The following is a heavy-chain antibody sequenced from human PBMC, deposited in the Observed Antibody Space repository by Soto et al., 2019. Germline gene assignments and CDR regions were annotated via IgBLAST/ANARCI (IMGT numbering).Heavy chain of an antibody. CDR3: AKDLTWGPDYNPPIDY. Sequence: GGSLRLSCAASGFTFSSYGMHWVRQAPGKGLEWVAVISYDGSNKYYADSVKGRFTISRDNSKNTLYLQMNSLRAEDTAVYYCAKDLTWGPDYNPPIDYWGQGTLVTVSS. J-gene: IGHJ4*02. D-gene: IGHD4-4*01. CDR1: GFTFSSYG. V-gene: IGHV3-30*18. CDR2: ISYDGSNK.